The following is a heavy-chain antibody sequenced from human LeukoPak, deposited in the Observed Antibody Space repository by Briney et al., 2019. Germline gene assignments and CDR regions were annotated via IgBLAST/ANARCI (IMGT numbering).Heavy chain of an antibody. Sequence: SETLSLTCTVSGGSVSSYEYYWGWIRQPPGKGLEWIGNTYYRGSTYYNPSLKSRLTMSVDTSKNQFSLKMSSVTAADTAVYYCARLSKGRYFDYIFDHWGQGALVTVSS. CDR1: GGSVSSYEYY. CDR2: TYYRGST. D-gene: IGHD3-9*01. J-gene: IGHJ4*02. CDR3: ARLSKGRYFDYIFDH. V-gene: IGHV4-39*01.